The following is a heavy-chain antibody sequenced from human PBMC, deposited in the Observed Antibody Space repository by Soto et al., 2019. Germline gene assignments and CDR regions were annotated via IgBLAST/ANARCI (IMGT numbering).Heavy chain of an antibody. CDR2: MDPNSGNI. V-gene: IGHV1-8*01. Sequence: QVPLVQSGAEVKKPGASVKVSCKASGYTFANCDINWVRQATGQRLEWMGWMDPNSGNIGYAQKFQGRVTMTRNTAISTAYVELSSLRYADTAVYYCARALRVWSDPYYSYYMDVWYKGTTVTVSS. J-gene: IGHJ6*03. D-gene: IGHD2-21*01. CDR3: ARALRVWSDPYYSYYMDV. CDR1: GYTFANCD.